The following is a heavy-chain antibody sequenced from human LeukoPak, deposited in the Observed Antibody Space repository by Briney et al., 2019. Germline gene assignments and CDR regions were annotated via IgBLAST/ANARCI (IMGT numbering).Heavy chain of an antibody. CDR2: IYDSGNT. V-gene: IGHV4-59*02. J-gene: IGHJ4*02. CDR3: ARETSLMGYASGLGFNY. D-gene: IGHD6-19*01. Sequence: SETLSLTCTVSGGSVSSWYWSWIRQPPGKGLEWIGYIYDSGNTKYNPSLKSRVTISIDTPKNQFSLKLTSVTAADTATYYCARETSLMGYASGLGFNYWGQGILATVSS. CDR1: GGSVSSWY.